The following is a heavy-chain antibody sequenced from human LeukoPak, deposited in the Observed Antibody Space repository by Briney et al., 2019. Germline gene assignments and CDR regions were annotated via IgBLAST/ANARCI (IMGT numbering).Heavy chain of an antibody. CDR2: ISWNSGSI. D-gene: IGHD6-13*01. V-gene: IGHV3-9*01. J-gene: IGHJ4*02. CDR1: GFTFDDYA. CDR3: AKDLEAGTTYYFDY. Sequence: PGGSLRLSCAASGFTFDDYAMHWVRQAPGKGLEWVSGISWNSGSIGYADSVKGRFTISRDNAKNSLYLQMNSLRAEDTALYYCAKDLEAGTTYYFDYWGQGTLVTVSS.